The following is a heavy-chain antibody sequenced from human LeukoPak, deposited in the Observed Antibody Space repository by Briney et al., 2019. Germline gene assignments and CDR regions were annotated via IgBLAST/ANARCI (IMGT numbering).Heavy chain of an antibody. J-gene: IGHJ4*02. D-gene: IGHD3-10*01. CDR2: ISGSGGST. CDR3: AKEYGSGSYYSLLGIFDY. CDR1: GFTFSSYA. Sequence: GGSLRLSCAASGFTFSSYAMSWVRQAPGKGLEWVSAISGSGGSTYYADSVKGRFTISRDNSKNTLYLQMNSLRAEDAAVYYCAKEYGSGSYYSLLGIFDYWGQGTLVTVSS. V-gene: IGHV3-23*01.